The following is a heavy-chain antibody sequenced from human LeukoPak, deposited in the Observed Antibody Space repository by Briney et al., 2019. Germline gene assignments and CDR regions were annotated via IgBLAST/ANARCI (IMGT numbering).Heavy chain of an antibody. V-gene: IGHV4-59*01. CDR2: IYYSGST. J-gene: IGHJ5*02. CDR1: GVSIGSYY. Sequence: SETLSLTCTVSGVSIGSYYWSWIRQPPGKGLEWIGYIYYSGSTNYNPSLKNRVTISVDTSKNQFSLKLSSVTAADTAVYYCARDRGWLQGGFNWFDPWGQGTLVTVSS. D-gene: IGHD5-24*01. CDR3: ARDRGWLQGGFNWFDP.